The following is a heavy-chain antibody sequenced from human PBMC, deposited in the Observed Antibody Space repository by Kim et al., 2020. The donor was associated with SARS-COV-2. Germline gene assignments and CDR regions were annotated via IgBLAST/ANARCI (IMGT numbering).Heavy chain of an antibody. V-gene: IGHV1-24*01. J-gene: IGHJ5*02. D-gene: IGHD3-3*01. CDR3: ATSITIFGGYDP. Sequence: VKVSCKVSGYTLTELSMHWVRQAPGKGLEWMGGFDPEDGETIYAQKFQGRVTMTEDTSTDTAYMELSSLRSEDTAVYYCATSITIFGGYDPWGQGTLVTVSS. CDR1: GYTLTELS. CDR2: FDPEDGET.